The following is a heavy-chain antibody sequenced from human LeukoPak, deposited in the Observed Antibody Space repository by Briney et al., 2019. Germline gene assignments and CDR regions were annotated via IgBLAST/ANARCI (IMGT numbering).Heavy chain of an antibody. CDR2: IYYSGST. D-gene: IGHD4-17*01. CDR3: ARDLIDYGIDY. J-gene: IGHJ4*02. Sequence: SQTLSLTCTVSGGSISSGGYYWSWIRQHPGKGLEWIGYIYYSGSTYYNPSLKSRVTISVDTSKNQFSLKLSSVTAADTAVYYCARDLIDYGIDYWGQGTLVTVSS. CDR1: GGSISSGGYY. V-gene: IGHV4-31*03.